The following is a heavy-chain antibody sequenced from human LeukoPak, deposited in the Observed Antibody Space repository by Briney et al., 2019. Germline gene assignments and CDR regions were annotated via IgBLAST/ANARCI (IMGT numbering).Heavy chain of an antibody. CDR1: GFTVSSNY. V-gene: IGHV3-53*01. Sequence: GGSLRLSCAVSGFTVSSNYMSWVRQAPGKGLEWVSVLYSGGNTYYADSVKGRYTISRDNSKNTLYLQMNSLRAEDTAVYYCARYDGGSGPFDYWGQGTLVTVSS. D-gene: IGHD3-10*01. CDR3: ARYDGGSGPFDY. CDR2: LYSGGNT. J-gene: IGHJ4*02.